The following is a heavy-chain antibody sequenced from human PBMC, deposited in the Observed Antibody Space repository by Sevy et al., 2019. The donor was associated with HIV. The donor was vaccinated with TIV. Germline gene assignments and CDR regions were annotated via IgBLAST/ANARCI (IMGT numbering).Heavy chain of an antibody. CDR3: ARPYRTDPFYYSGSSGYYYPTYFDY. CDR2: IRQDGSEK. D-gene: IGHD3-22*01. V-gene: IGHV3-7*01. CDR1: GFTFSNYW. Sequence: GGSLRLSCAASGFTFSNYWMSWVRQAPGKGLEWVANIRQDGSEKYFVDSVKGRFAISRDNAKNSLYLQLKSLRAEDTAVYYCARPYRTDPFYYSGSSGYYYPTYFDYWGQETLVTVSS. J-gene: IGHJ4*02.